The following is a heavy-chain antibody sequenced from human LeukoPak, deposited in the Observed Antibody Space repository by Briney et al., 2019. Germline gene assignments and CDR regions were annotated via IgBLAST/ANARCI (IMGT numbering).Heavy chain of an antibody. CDR2: IYTGGST. CDR1: GFTVSSNY. D-gene: IGHD1-26*01. CDR3: ARWGVSGSYYRFDY. V-gene: IGHV3-53*01. Sequence: GGSLRLSCAASGFTVSSNYMTWVRQAPGKGLEWVSVIYTGGSTYYADSVKGRFTISRDNSKNTLYLRMNSLRAEDTAVYYCARWGVSGSYYRFDYWGQGTLVTVSS. J-gene: IGHJ4*02.